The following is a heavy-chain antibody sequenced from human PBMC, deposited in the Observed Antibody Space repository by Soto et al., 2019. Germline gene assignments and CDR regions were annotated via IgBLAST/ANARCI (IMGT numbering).Heavy chain of an antibody. CDR3: ARILTGPGHNWFEP. CDR1: GGSISSGAYY. CDR2: LYYSGST. Sequence: QVQLQESGPGLVKPSQTLSLTCTVSGGSISSGAYYWSWIRQPPGKGLEWIGYLYYSGSTYYNPSLKSRVTISVDTSKNQFSLKLSSVTASDTAVYYCARILTGPGHNWFEPWGQGTLVTVSS. V-gene: IGHV4-30-4*01. J-gene: IGHJ5*02. D-gene: IGHD3-9*01.